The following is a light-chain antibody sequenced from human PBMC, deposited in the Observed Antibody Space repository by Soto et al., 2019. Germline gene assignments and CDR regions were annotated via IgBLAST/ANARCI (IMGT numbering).Light chain of an antibody. CDR2: LGS. CDR3: MQALQTPVT. CDR1: QTLLHSSGYYY. Sequence: DIVMTQSPLSLPVTPGEPASISCRSSQTLLHSSGYYYLDWYLQKPGQSPQLLIYLGSSRASGVPDRLSGSGSGTDFTLKISRVEAEDVGVYYCMQALQTPVTFGPGTKVDI. J-gene: IGKJ3*01. V-gene: IGKV2-28*01.